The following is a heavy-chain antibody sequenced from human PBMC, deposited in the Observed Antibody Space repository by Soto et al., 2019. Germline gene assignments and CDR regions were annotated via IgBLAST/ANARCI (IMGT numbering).Heavy chain of an antibody. CDR2: IYHSGST. Sequence: SETLSLTCAVSGGSISSGDYAWSWIRQPPGKGLEWIRYIYHSGSTYYNPSLKSRVTISIDRSKNQFSLKLSSVTAADTAVYYCARATYYYDRYDAFDIWGQGTMVTVSS. D-gene: IGHD3-22*01. CDR1: GGSISSGDYA. CDR3: ARATYYYDRYDAFDI. J-gene: IGHJ3*02. V-gene: IGHV4-30-2*01.